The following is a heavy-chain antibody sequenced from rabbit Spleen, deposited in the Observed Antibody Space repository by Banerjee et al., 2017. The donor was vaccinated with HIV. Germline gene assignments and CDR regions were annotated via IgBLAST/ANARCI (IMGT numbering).Heavy chain of an antibody. D-gene: IGHD1-1*01. CDR3: ARDTSSSFSSYGMDL. V-gene: IGHV1S45*01. CDR2: INTATGKA. J-gene: IGHJ6*01. CDR1: GFSFSDRDV. Sequence: QEQLEESGGGLVKPEGSLTLTYKASGFSFSDRDVMCWVRQAPGKGLEWIACINTATGKAVYASWAKGRFTISKTSSTTVTLQMTRLTAADTATYFCARDTSSSFSSYGMDLWGQGTLVTVS.